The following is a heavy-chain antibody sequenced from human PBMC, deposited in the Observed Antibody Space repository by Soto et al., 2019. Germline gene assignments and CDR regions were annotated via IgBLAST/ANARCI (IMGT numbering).Heavy chain of an antibody. V-gene: IGHV3-21*01. CDR2: ISSSSSDI. J-gene: IGHJ4*02. CDR3: ARVLGGSYYYFDY. CDR1: GFTFSTYS. D-gene: IGHD1-26*01. Sequence: GGSLRLSCAASGFTFSTYSMNWARQAPGKGLEWVSSISSSSSDIYYADSVKGRLTISRDNAKNSLYLQMNSLRAEDTAVYYCARVLGGSYYYFDYWGQGTLVTVSS.